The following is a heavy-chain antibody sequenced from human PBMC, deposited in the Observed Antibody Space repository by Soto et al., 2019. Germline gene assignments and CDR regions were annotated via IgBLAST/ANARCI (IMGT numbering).Heavy chain of an antibody. CDR2: TYYRSKWYN. Sequence: PSQTLSLTCAISGDSVSSNSAAWNWIRQSPSRGLEWLGRTYYRSKWYNDHAVSVKSRITINPDTSKNQFSLQLNSVTPEDTAVYYCASAYYYDSSGYTYYFDYWGQGTLVTVSS. V-gene: IGHV6-1*01. CDR3: ASAYYYDSSGYTYYFDY. D-gene: IGHD3-22*01. CDR1: GDSVSSNSAA. J-gene: IGHJ4*02.